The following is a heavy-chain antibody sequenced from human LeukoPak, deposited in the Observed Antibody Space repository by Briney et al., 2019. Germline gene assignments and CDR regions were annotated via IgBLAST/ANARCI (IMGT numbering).Heavy chain of an antibody. CDR1: GGSISSGSYY. CDR3: ARDPGITMQGSNVFDI. J-gene: IGHJ3*02. V-gene: IGHV4-61*02. Sequence: SETLSLTCTVSGGSISSGSYYWSWIRQPAGKGLEWIGRIYTSGSTSYNPSLKSRVTILVDTSKNQFSLKLSSVTAADTAVYYCARDPGITMQGSNVFDIWGQGTLVTVSS. CDR2: IYTSGST. D-gene: IGHD3-10*01.